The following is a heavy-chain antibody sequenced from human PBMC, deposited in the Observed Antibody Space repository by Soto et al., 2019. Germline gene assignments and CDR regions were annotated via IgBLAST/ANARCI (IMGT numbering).Heavy chain of an antibody. CDR3: ARLVSVYYYGWGCYFSGVFNI. J-gene: IGHJ3*02. V-gene: IGHV5-51*01. CDR2: IYPGDSDT. CDR1: GYSLTSYW. Sequence: GESLKISCKGSGYSLTSYWIGWVRQMPGKGLEWMGIIYPGDSDTRYSPSFQGQVTISADKSTSTAYLQWSSLKASDTAMYYCARLVSVYYYGWGCYFSGVFNIWGKGTMVPVS. D-gene: IGHD3-10*01.